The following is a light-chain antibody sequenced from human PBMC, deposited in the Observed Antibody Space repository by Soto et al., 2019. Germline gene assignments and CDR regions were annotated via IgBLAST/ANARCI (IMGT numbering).Light chain of an antibody. CDR2: GAS. CDR3: QQYKYWPPLT. CDR1: QSVGRN. Sequence: EIVMTQSPATLSVSPGERATLSCRASQSVGRNLAWYQQKPGQAPRLLISGASTRATDIPARFSGSGSGTEFTLTLSSLQSEDFAVYFCQQYKYWPPLTFGGGTKVEIK. J-gene: IGKJ4*01. V-gene: IGKV3-15*01.